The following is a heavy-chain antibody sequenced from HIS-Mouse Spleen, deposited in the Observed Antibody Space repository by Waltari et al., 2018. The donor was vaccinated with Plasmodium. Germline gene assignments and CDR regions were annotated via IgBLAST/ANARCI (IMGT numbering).Heavy chain of an antibody. J-gene: IGHJ4*02. CDR2: ISYDGSNK. D-gene: IGHD2-15*01. CDR1: GFTFNRYA. CDR3: ARDRRLAFDY. V-gene: IGHV3-30-3*01. Sequence: QVQLVESGGGVVQPGRALSLSCAASGFTFNRYAMPWVRQAPGKGLEWVAVISYDGSNKYYADSVKGRFTISRDNSKNTLYLQMNSLRAEDTAVYYCARDRRLAFDYWGQGTLVTVSS.